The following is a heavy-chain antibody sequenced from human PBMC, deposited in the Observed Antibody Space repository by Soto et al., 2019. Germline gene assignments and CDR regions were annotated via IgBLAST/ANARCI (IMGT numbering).Heavy chain of an antibody. CDR1: GYSFTSYW. J-gene: IGHJ5*02. CDR2: IHPSDSAT. V-gene: IGHV5-51*01. Sequence: GQSLKISCTGSGYSFTSYWIGWVRQMPGKGLEWMGIIHPSDSATRYSPSFQGQITISPDKSISTAYLQWNSLKASDNAMYYCAIHSTGYEDTWGQGTLVTVSS. CDR3: AIHSTGYEDT. D-gene: IGHD5-12*01.